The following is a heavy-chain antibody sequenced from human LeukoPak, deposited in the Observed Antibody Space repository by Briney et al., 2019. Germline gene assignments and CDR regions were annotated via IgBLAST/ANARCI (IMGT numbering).Heavy chain of an antibody. J-gene: IGHJ3*01. D-gene: IGHD1-26*01. CDR1: GGSISSYY. V-gene: IGHV4-59*13. Sequence: NPSETLSLTCTVSGGSISSYYWTWLRQPPGKGLEWVGDIYISGSTNYNRYLKRRVTISVDPSKNQFSLRLSSVTAADTAVYYCARVRIGETSYDASDVWGLGTMVTVSS. CDR2: IYISGST. CDR3: ARVRIGETSYDASDV.